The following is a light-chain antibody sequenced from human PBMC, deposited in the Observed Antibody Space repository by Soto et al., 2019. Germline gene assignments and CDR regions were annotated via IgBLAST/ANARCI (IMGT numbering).Light chain of an antibody. V-gene: IGLV1-51*02. CDR1: YFDIGSNF. Sequence: QSVLTQPPSVSAAPGQTVTISCSGSYFDIGSNFISWYQQLPGTAPKLLIYEDKKRPSGIPDRFSGSKSGTSATLVITGLQTGDEAHYYCGAYTNSNTFYVFGTGTKVTVL. CDR2: EDK. J-gene: IGLJ1*01. CDR3: GAYTNSNTFYV.